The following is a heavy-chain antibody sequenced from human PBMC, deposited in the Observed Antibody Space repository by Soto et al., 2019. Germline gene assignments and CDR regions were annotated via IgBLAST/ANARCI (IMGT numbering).Heavy chain of an antibody. CDR1: RYTFTNFY. CDR3: ARSQVGRPLDV. V-gene: IGHV1-46*01. J-gene: IGHJ6*02. D-gene: IGHD1-26*01. CDR2: INPGGGST. Sequence: ASVKVSCTASRYTFTNFYIHWLRQAPGQGLEWMGIINPGGGSTTYPQKFQGRVTMTRDTSTSTVHMELITLRSEDTAVYYCARSQVGRPLDVWGPRXTVTV.